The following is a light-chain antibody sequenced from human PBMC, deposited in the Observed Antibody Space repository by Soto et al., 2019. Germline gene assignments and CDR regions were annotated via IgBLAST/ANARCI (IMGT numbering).Light chain of an antibody. J-gene: IGKJ1*01. V-gene: IGKV1-17*03. Sequence: DIQMTQSPSDMSASVGDRVTITCRASQDISNFLVWFQQRPGKVPKRLMYSANRLESGVPSRFSGSASETEFTLTLNCLQPEDFATYYCLQHITDPRTFGQGTKVEIK. CDR2: SAN. CDR1: QDISNF. CDR3: LQHITDPRT.